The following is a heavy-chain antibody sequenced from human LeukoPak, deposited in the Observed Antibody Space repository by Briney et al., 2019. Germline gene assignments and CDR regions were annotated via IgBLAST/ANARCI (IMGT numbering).Heavy chain of an antibody. D-gene: IGHD5-18*01. Sequence: PETLSLTCTVSGGSISSYYWSWIRQPPGKRLEWIGYIYYSGSTSYNPSLKSRVTISVDTSKNQISLKLSSVTAADTAVYYCARDLGVMVRAFDIWGQGTMVTVSS. V-gene: IGHV4-59*01. CDR1: GGSISSYY. J-gene: IGHJ3*02. CDR2: IYYSGST. CDR3: ARDLGVMVRAFDI.